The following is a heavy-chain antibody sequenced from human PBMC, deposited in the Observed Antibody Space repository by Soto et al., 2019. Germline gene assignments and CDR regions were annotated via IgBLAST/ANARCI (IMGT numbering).Heavy chain of an antibody. V-gene: IGHV4-31*03. CDR3: ARGSYYDSSGYYDY. CDR2: IYYSGST. J-gene: IGHJ4*02. D-gene: IGHD3-22*01. Sequence: QVQLQESGPGLVKPSQTLSLTCTVSGGSISSGGYYWSWIRQDPGKGLEWIGYIYYSGSTYYNPSLKSRVTISVDTPKNQFSLRLSSVTAADTAVYYCARGSYYDSSGYYDYWGQGTLVTVSS. CDR1: GGSISSGGYY.